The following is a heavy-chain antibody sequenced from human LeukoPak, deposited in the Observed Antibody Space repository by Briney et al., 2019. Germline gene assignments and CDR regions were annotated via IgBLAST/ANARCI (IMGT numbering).Heavy chain of an antibody. V-gene: IGHV4-39*01. D-gene: IGHD3-10*01. CDR2: IYYSGST. CDR3: ARLGRLLQWSYFQH. CDR1: GGSISSSSYY. Sequence: SETLSLTCTVSGGSISSSSYYWGWIRQPPGKGLEWIGSIYYSGSTYYNPSLKSRVTISVDTSKNQFSLELSSVTAADTAVYYCARLGRLLQWSYFQHWGQGTLVTVSS. J-gene: IGHJ1*01.